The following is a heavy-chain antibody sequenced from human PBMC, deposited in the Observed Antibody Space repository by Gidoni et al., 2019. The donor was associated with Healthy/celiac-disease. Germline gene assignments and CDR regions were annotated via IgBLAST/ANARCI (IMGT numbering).Heavy chain of an antibody. V-gene: IGHV4-31*03. CDR1: GGSISRGGYY. J-gene: IGHJ4*02. D-gene: IGHD3-22*01. CDR3: ARAPPFYYDSSGYYYEKHTTNYYFDY. Sequence: QVQLQESGPGLVKPSQTLSLTCTVSGGSISRGGYYWSWIRQHPGKGLEWIGYIYYSGSTYYNPSLKSRVTISVDTSKNQFSLKLSSVTAADTAVYYCARAPPFYYDSSGYYYEKHTTNYYFDYWGQGTLVTVSS. CDR2: IYYSGST.